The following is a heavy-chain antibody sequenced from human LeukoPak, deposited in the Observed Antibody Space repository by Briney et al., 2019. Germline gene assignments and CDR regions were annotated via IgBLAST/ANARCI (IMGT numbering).Heavy chain of an antibody. CDR3: ARAYHVEMATIYFDY. V-gene: IGHV3-23*01. CDR1: GFTFSSYG. J-gene: IGHJ4*02. Sequence: PGGSLRLSCAASGFTFSSYGMSWVRQAPGKGLEWVSAISGSGGSTYYADSVKGRFTISRDNAKNSLFLQMNSLRAEDTAVYYCARAYHVEMATIYFDYWGQGTLVTVSS. D-gene: IGHD5-24*01. CDR2: ISGSGGST.